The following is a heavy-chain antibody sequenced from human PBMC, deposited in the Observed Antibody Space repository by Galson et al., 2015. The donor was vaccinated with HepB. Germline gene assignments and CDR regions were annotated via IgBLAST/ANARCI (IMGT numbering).Heavy chain of an antibody. CDR3: ARDAMGRGSGSYSAFDY. D-gene: IGHD1-26*01. CDR1: GFTFNTYT. J-gene: IGHJ4*02. CDR2: ISSAGTTQ. Sequence: SLRLSCAASGFTFNTYTMQWVRQAPGKGLEWVAAISSAGTTQYHADSLKGRFTFSRDNSNNMLYLEMSSLRAEDTAVYYCARDAMGRGSGSYSAFDYWGQGTLVTVSS. V-gene: IGHV3-30-3*01.